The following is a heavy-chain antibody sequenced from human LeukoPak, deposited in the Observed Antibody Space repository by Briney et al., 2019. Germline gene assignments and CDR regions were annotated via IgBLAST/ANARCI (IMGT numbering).Heavy chain of an antibody. D-gene: IGHD3-10*01. Sequence: GGSLRLSCAASGFTFSSYAMSWVLQAPGKGLEWVSAISGSGGSTYYADSVKGRFTISRDNSKNTLYLQMNSLRAEDTAVYYCAKHNGFGEFLWDYYFDYWGQGTLVTVSS. CDR3: AKHNGFGEFLWDYYFDY. V-gene: IGHV3-23*01. CDR2: ISGSGGST. CDR1: GFTFSSYA. J-gene: IGHJ4*02.